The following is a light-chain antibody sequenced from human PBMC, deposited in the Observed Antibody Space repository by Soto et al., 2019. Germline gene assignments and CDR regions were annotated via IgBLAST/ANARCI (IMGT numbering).Light chain of an antibody. J-gene: IGLJ1*01. V-gene: IGLV2-14*01. CDR3: SSYTSSRGV. CDR2: DVS. Sequence: QSVLTQPASVSGSPGQSITISCTGTSSDVGGYNYASWYQQHPGKAPKLMIYDVSNWPSGVSNRFSGSKSGNTASLTISGLQAEDEADYYCSSYTSSRGVFGTGTKVTVL. CDR1: SSDVGGYNY.